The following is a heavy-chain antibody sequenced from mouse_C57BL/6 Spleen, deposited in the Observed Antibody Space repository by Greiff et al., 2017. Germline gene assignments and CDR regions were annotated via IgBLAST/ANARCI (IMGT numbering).Heavy chain of an antibody. CDR1: GYTFTDYN. D-gene: IGHD2-1*01. J-gene: IGHJ4*01. V-gene: IGHV1-18*01. Sequence: EVQLQQSGPELVKPGASVKIPCKASGYTFTDYNMDWVKQSHGKSLEWIGDINPNNGGTIYNQKFKGKATLTVDKSSSTAYMELRSLTSEDTAVYYCARIYYGNYGDAMDYWGQGTSVTVSS. CDR2: INPNNGGT. CDR3: ARIYYGNYGDAMDY.